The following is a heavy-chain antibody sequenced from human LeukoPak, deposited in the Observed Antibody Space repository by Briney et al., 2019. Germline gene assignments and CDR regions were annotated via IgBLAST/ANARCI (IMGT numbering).Heavy chain of an antibody. J-gene: IGHJ6*02. CDR3: ARGVVGATRSYYGMDV. D-gene: IGHD1-26*01. V-gene: IGHV3-21*01. CDR2: ISSSSSYI. Sequence: GGSLRLSCAASGFTFSSYSMNWVRQAPGKGLEWVSSISSSSSYIYYADSVRGRFTISRDNAKNSLYLQMNSLRAEDTAVYYCARGVVGATRSYYGMDVWGQGTTVTVSS. CDR1: GFTFSSYS.